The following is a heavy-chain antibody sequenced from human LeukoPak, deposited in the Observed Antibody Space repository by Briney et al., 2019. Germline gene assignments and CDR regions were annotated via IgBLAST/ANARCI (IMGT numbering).Heavy chain of an antibody. CDR2: MNPNSGNT. D-gene: IGHD5-18*01. V-gene: IGHV1-8*01. J-gene: IGHJ4*02. Sequence: ASVKVSCKASGYTFTSYDINRVRQATGQGLEWMGWMNPNSGNTGYAQKFQGRVTMTRNTSISTAYMELSSLRSEDTAVYYCARGTAMVRIFDYWGQGTLVTVSS. CDR3: ARGTAMVRIFDY. CDR1: GYTFTSYD.